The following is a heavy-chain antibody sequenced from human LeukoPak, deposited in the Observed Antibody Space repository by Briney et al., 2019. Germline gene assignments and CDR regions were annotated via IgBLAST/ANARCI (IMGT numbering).Heavy chain of an antibody. V-gene: IGHV1-2*02. D-gene: IGHD3-22*01. CDR2: INPNSGGT. CDR1: GYTFTGYY. CDR3: AGVAYYYDSSGYLDY. Sequence: GASVKVSCKASGYTFTGYYMHWVRQAPGQGLEWMGWINPNSGGTNYAQKFQGRVTMTRDTSISTAYMELSRLRSDDTAVYYCAGVAYYYDSSGYLDYWGQGTLVTVSS. J-gene: IGHJ4*02.